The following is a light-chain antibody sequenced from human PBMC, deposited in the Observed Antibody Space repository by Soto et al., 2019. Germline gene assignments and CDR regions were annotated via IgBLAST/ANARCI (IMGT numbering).Light chain of an antibody. V-gene: IGKV3-20*01. CDR1: QSFSSSF. CDR3: QQYDSSPLT. CDR2: GAS. Sequence: EIVLAQSPGTQSLSPGERATLSCRASQSFSSSFLAWYQQKPGQAPRLLIYGASSRATGIPDRFSGSGSGTDFTLTISRLEPEDFAVYYCQQYDSSPLTFGGGTKVEIK. J-gene: IGKJ4*01.